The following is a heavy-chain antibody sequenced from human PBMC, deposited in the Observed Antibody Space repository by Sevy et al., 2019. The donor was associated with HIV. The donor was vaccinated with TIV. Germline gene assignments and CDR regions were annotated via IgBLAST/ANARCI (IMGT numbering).Heavy chain of an antibody. V-gene: IGHV3-23*01. CDR2: IRGSGGRT. CDR1: GFTFSSDA. Sequence: GGSLRLSCAASGFTFSSDAMSWVRQAPGKGLEWVSGIRGSGGRTYYADSVKGRFTISRDNSKKTLYQQVNSLRVEDTAVYYCAYIPAAGTGGSAFDVWGQGTMVTVSS. J-gene: IGHJ3*01. D-gene: IGHD6-13*01. CDR3: AYIPAAGTGGSAFDV.